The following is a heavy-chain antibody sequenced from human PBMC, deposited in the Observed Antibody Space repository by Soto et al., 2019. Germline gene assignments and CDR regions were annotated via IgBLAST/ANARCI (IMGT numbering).Heavy chain of an antibody. CDR2: ISGSGAQI. V-gene: IGHV3-23*01. J-gene: IGHJ4*02. D-gene: IGHD2-8*02. CDR3: AKSTAGAFDY. Sequence: EVQLLESGGGLVQPGGSLRLSCAASGFTFSTYVLHWVRQASGKGLEWVSSISGSGAQIFYADSVKGRFTISRDSSKNMVYLQMDNLRDDDTALYYCAKSTAGAFDYWGQGTLVTVSS. CDR1: GFTFSTYV.